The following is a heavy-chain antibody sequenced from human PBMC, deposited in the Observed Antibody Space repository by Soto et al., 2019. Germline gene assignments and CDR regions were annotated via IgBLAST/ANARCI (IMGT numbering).Heavy chain of an antibody. Sequence: GSLRLSCAASGFTFSSYGMHWVRQAPGKGLEWVAVISYDGSNKYYADSVKGRFTISRDNSKNTLYLQMNSLRAEDTAVYYCAKGLGHYDFWFTDYYYGMDVWGRGTTVTVSS. CDR2: ISYDGSNK. J-gene: IGHJ6*02. D-gene: IGHD3-3*01. CDR3: AKGLGHYDFWFTDYYYGMDV. V-gene: IGHV3-30*18. CDR1: GFTFSSYG.